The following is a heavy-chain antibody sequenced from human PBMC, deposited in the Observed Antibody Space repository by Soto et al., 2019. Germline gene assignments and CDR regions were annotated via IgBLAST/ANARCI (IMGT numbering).Heavy chain of an antibody. CDR3: ARAPNRAYLVL. Sequence: SETLPLTCTVASSSISTNSWSWIGQPPGRGREWISHLNYTGTTNYNPSVNTVAAISRDTSKTLFPLNLSFEPVPETPFYCGARAPNRAYLVLGGLETLDAVSS. V-gene: IGHV4-59*01. D-gene: IGHD7-27*01. CDR2: LNYTGTT. CDR1: SSSISTNS. J-gene: IGHJ4*02.